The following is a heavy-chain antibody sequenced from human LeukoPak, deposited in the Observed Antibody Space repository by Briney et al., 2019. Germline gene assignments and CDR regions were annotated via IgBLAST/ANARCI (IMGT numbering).Heavy chain of an antibody. CDR2: ISSSSSYI. D-gene: IGHD1-26*01. CDR1: GFTFSSYS. V-gene: IGHV3-21*01. J-gene: IGHJ3*02. CDR3: ERDEWGDAFDI. Sequence: GGSLRLSCAASGFTFSSYSMNWVRQAPGKGLEWVSSISSSSSYIHSADSVRGRFTISRDNAKNSLFLQMNSLRAEDTAVYYCERDEWGDAFDIWGQGTMVTVFS.